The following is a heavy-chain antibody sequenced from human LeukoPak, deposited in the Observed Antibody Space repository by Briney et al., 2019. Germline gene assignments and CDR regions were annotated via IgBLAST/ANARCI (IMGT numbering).Heavy chain of an antibody. Sequence: GGSLRLSCAASGFTFSNSWMHGVRQAPGKGLVWVSRINSDGSSTTYADSVKGRFTISRDNAKNTLYLQMNSLRAEDTAVYYCARSNWLLNYWGQGTLVTVSS. CDR3: ARSNWLLNY. CDR1: GFTFSNSW. V-gene: IGHV3-74*01. D-gene: IGHD3-9*01. J-gene: IGHJ4*02. CDR2: INSDGSST.